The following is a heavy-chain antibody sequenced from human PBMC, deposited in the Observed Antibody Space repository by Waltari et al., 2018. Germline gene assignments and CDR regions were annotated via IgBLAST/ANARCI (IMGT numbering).Heavy chain of an antibody. J-gene: IGHJ4*02. Sequence: QVQLQESGPGLVKPSQTLSLTCTVSGGSISSGGYSWSWIRQHPGKGLEWIGYIYYSGSTYYNPSLKSRVTISVDTSKNQFSLKLSSVTAADTAVYYCARDRGATGTFDYWGQGTLVTVSS. D-gene: IGHD1-1*01. V-gene: IGHV4-31*03. CDR3: ARDRGATGTFDY. CDR2: IYYSGST. CDR1: GGSISSGGYS.